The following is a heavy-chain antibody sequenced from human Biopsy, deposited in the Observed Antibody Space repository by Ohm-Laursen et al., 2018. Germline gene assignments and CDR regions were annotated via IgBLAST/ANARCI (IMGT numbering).Heavy chain of an antibody. D-gene: IGHD3-22*01. CDR2: IFYRGST. V-gene: IGHV4-39*01. CDR3: ARDYDTSGYYYVS. J-gene: IGHJ5*02. Sequence: TLSLTCTVSGGSISNNNYYWGWIRQPPGKGLEWIGSIFYRGSTHHKPSLKSRVNISVDTSKSQFSLKLNSLTAADTAVYYCARDYDTSGYYYVSWGQGTLVTVSS. CDR1: GGSISNNNYY.